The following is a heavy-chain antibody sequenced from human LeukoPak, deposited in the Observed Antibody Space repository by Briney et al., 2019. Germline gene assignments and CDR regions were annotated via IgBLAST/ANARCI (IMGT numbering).Heavy chain of an antibody. CDR2: IKTDGSQI. Sequence: GGSLRPSCVASGFTFSSYWMTWVRQAPGKGLEWVAYIKTDGSQIYYVDSVKGRFTISRDNAKNSLYLQMNSLRAEDTAVYYCARIDSRRTFDIWGQGTMVTVSS. V-gene: IGHV3-7*01. D-gene: IGHD1-14*01. CDR1: GFTFSSYW. CDR3: ARIDSRRTFDI. J-gene: IGHJ3*02.